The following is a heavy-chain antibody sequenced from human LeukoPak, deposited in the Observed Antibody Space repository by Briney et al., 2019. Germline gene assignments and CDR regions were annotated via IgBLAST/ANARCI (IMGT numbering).Heavy chain of an antibody. J-gene: IGHJ4*02. Sequence: GGSLRLSCVASGSTFSSYAMSWVRQAPGKGLEWVSSISSSTSYIYYADSVKGRFTISKDNAKNSLYLQMNSLRAEDTAVYYCARAGGSTVSHSDYWGQGTLVTVSS. CDR3: ARAGGSTVSHSDY. CDR2: ISSSTSYI. D-gene: IGHD4-17*01. CDR1: GSTFSSYA. V-gene: IGHV3-21*01.